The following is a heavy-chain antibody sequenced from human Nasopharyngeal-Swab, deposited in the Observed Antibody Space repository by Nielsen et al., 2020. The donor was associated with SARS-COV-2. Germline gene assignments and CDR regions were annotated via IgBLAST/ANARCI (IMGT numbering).Heavy chain of an antibody. D-gene: IGHD2-15*01. J-gene: IGHJ6*03. CDR3: AKLGCSGGSCYRMLDYYYYYMDV. Sequence: GESLKISCAASGFTFSSYAMGWVRQAPGKGLEWVSAISGSGGSTYYADSVKGRFTISRDNSKNTLYLQMNSLRAEDTAVYYCAKLGCSGGSCYRMLDYYYYYMDVWGKGTTVTVSS. CDR1: GFTFSSYA. CDR2: ISGSGGST. V-gene: IGHV3-23*01.